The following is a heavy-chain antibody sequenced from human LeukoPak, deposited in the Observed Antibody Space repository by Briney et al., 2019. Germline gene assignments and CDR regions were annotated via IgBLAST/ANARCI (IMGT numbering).Heavy chain of an antibody. CDR1: GGSVNSYY. V-gene: IGHV4-59*02. CDR3: AKDLVGYSYGYPYFDY. J-gene: IGHJ4*02. CDR2: IFYSGSA. D-gene: IGHD5-18*01. Sequence: PSETLSLTCTVSGGSVNSYYWSWIRQPPGKGLEWIGYIFYSGSANYSPSLKSRVTMSLDTSKNQFSLKLSSVTAEDTAVYYCAKDLVGYSYGYPYFDYWGQGTLVTVSS.